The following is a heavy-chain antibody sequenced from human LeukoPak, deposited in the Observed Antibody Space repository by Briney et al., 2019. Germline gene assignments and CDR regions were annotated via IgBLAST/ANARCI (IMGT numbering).Heavy chain of an antibody. CDR1: GFTFSSYA. D-gene: IGHD5-18*01. J-gene: IGHJ4*02. V-gene: IGHV3-74*01. Sequence: QSGGSLRLSCAASGFTFSSYAMSWVRQAPGKGLVWVSRINSDGSGTNYPDSVKGRFTMSRDNAKNTLYLQMNSLRAEDTAVYYCARGGARIGEYTYGFDYWGQGALVTVSS. CDR3: ARGGARIGEYTYGFDY. CDR2: INSDGSGT.